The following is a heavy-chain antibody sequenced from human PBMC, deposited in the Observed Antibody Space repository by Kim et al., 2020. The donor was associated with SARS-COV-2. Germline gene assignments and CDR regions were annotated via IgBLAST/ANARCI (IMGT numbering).Heavy chain of an antibody. J-gene: IGHJ5*02. CDR3: AKALRGDYYDSSGYARWFDP. V-gene: IGHV3-43*02. D-gene: IGHD3-22*01. CDR2: ISGDGGST. CDR1: GFTFDDYA. Sequence: LSLTCAASGFTFDDYAMHWVRQAPGKGLEWVSLISGDGGSTYYADSVKGRFTISRDNSKNSLYLQMNSLRTEDTALYYCAKALRGDYYDSSGYARWFDPWGQGTLVTVSS.